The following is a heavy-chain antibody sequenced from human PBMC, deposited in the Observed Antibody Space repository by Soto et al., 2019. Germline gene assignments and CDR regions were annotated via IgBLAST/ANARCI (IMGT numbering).Heavy chain of an antibody. V-gene: IGHV4-31*03. D-gene: IGHD2-2*01. Sequence: SETLSLTCTVSGCSISSGGYYWSWIRQHPGKGLEWIGYIYYSGSTYYNPSLKSRVTISVDTSKNQFSLKLSSVTAADTAVYYCARAREYQLFFFDYWGQGTLVTVSS. CDR1: GCSISSGGYY. CDR3: ARAREYQLFFFDY. J-gene: IGHJ4*02. CDR2: IYYSGST.